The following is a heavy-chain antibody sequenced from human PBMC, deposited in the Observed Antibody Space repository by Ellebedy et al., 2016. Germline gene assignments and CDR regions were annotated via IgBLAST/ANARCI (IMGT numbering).Heavy chain of an antibody. D-gene: IGHD6-19*01. Sequence: SETLSLTXTVSGGSISTYYWSWIRQPPGKGLEWVGYISYSGNTNYNPSLKSRVTISVDKSRNQFSLKLSSVTAADTAVYYCARGYSSGWYPGYWGQGTLVTVSS. CDR2: ISYSGNT. J-gene: IGHJ4*02. CDR1: GGSISTYY. V-gene: IGHV4-59*12. CDR3: ARGYSSGWYPGY.